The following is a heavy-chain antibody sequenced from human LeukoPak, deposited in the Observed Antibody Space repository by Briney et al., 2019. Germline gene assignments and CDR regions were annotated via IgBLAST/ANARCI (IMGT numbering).Heavy chain of an antibody. CDR2: ISAYNGNT. J-gene: IGHJ4*02. V-gene: IGHV1-18*01. Sequence: SVKVSCKASGYTFTSYGISWVRQAPGQGLEWMGWISAYNGNTNYAQKLQGRVTMTTDTSTSTAYMELRSLRSDDTAVYYCASEYYDILTGYYNRVFDYWGQGTLVTVSS. CDR1: GYTFTSYG. D-gene: IGHD3-9*01. CDR3: ASEYYDILTGYYNRVFDY.